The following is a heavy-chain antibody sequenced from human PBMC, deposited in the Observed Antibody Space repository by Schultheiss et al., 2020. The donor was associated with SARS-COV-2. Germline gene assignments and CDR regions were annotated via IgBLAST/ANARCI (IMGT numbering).Heavy chain of an antibody. J-gene: IGHJ4*02. CDR1: GYTLTELS. CDR3: ARARAGYCSGGSCYGGYYFDY. D-gene: IGHD2-15*01. Sequence: ASVTVSCKVSGYTLTELSMHWVRQAPGKGLEWMGWMNPNSGNTGYAQKFQGRVTMTRNTSISTAYMELSSLRSEDTAVYYCARARAGYCSGGSCYGGYYFDYWGQGTLVTVSS. V-gene: IGHV1-8*01. CDR2: MNPNSGNT.